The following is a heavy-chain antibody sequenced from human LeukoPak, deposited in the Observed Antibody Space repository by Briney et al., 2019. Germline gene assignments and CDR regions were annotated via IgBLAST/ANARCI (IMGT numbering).Heavy chain of an antibody. Sequence: GGFLRLSCAASGFILNDYGMSWVRQAPGKGLEWVSGINWNGGSTGYGDSVKGRFTISRDDGRNSLYLQMDSLRAEDTAVYYCARVSGWDYDYYYMDVWGKGTTVTVSS. V-gene: IGHV3-20*04. CDR1: GFILNDYG. CDR2: INWNGGST. CDR3: ARVSGWDYDYYYMDV. J-gene: IGHJ6*03. D-gene: IGHD6-19*01.